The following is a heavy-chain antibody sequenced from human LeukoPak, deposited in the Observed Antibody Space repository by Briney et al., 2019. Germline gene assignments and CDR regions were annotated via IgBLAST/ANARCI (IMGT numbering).Heavy chain of an antibody. CDR1: GFTFSSYE. Sequence: GGSLRLSCAASGFTFSSYEMNWVRQAPGKGLEWVSVIYSGGSTYYADSVKGRFTISRDNSKNTLYLQMNSLRAEDTAVYYCAKERVSSGYFDYWGQGTLVTVSS. CDR3: AKERVSSGYFDY. D-gene: IGHD3-22*01. V-gene: IGHV3-53*01. CDR2: IYSGGST. J-gene: IGHJ4*02.